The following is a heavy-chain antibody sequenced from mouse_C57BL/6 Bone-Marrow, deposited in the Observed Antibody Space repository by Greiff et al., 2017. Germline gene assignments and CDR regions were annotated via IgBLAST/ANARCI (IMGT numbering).Heavy chain of an antibody. D-gene: IGHD2-4*01. CDR3: TTGYDYDRAWFAY. J-gene: IGHJ3*01. CDR2: IDPENGDT. V-gene: IGHV14-4*01. Sequence: EVQLQQSGAELVRPGASVKLSCTASGFNIKDDYMHWVKQRPEQGLEWIGWIDPENGDTEYASKFQGKATITADTSSNTAYLQLSSLPSEDTAVYYCTTGYDYDRAWFAYWGQGTLVTVSA. CDR1: GFNIKDDY.